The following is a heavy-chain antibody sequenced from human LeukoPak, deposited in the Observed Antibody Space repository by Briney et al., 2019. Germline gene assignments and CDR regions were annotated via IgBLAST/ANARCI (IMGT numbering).Heavy chain of an antibody. J-gene: IGHJ4*02. D-gene: IGHD3-3*01. V-gene: IGHV4-59*01. CDR1: GGSISSYY. Sequence: SETLSLTCTVSGGSISSYYWSWIRQPPGKGLEWIGYIYYSGGTNYNPSLKSRVTISVDTSKNQFSLKLSSVTAADTAVYYCARATIFGVVITFDYWGQGTLVTVSS. CDR2: IYYSGGT. CDR3: ARATIFGVVITFDY.